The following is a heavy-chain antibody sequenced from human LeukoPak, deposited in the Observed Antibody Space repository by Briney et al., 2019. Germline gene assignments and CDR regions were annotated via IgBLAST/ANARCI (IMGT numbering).Heavy chain of an antibody. V-gene: IGHV4-59*01. CDR3: ARGISSSDAFDI. CDR1: GGSISSFY. CDR2: IYYSGST. D-gene: IGHD6-6*01. J-gene: IGHJ3*02. Sequence: SETLSLTCTVSGGSISSFYWSWIRQPPGKGLEWIGYIYYSGSTNYNPSLKSRVTIPVDTSRNQFSLKLSSVTAADTAVYYCARGISSSDAFDIWGQGTMVTVSS.